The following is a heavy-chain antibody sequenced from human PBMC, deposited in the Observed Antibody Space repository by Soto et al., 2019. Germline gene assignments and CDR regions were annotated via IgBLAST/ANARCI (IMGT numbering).Heavy chain of an antibody. CDR3: ARTFYFDRSGMDV. V-gene: IGHV3-23*01. Sequence: GGSMRLSCTASGFTFSNHGMSWVRQAPGKGLEWVSSISGIGGSTYHADSVKGRFTISRDNSKNTLYLQMNSLRAEDTAVYYCARTFYFDRSGMDVWGQGTTVTVSS. CDR2: ISGIGGST. D-gene: IGHD3-22*01. J-gene: IGHJ6*02. CDR1: GFTFSNHG.